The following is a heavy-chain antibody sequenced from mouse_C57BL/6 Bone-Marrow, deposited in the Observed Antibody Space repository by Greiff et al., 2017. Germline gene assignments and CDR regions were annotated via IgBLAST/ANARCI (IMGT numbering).Heavy chain of an antibody. Sequence: QVQLKQSGAELVRPGASVKMSCKASGYTFTSYLITWVKQRPGQGLAWIGEIYPGSGGTNYNEKFKGKATLTADKSSSTAYMQLSSLTSADSAVYFCARARPRRRYFAYWGQGTTLTVSS. CDR3: ARARPRRRYFAY. D-gene: IGHD2-12*01. V-gene: IGHV1-54*01. CDR1: GYTFTSYL. CDR2: IYPGSGGT. J-gene: IGHJ2*01.